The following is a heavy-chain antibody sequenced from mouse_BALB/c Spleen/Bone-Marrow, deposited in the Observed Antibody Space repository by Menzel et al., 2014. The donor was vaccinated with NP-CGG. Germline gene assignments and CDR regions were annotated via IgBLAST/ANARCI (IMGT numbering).Heavy chain of an antibody. CDR2: INPDSSTI. D-gene: IGHD1-1*01. V-gene: IGHV4-1*02. CDR3: ARLDYYCYLNY. CDR1: GFDFSRYW. Sequence: EVKLMESGGGLVQPGGSLKLSCAASGFDFSRYWMSWVRQAPGKGLEWIGEINPDSSTINYTPSLKDKFIISRDNAKNTLYLRLNKVRSEDTALYYCARLDYYCYLNYWGQDTTLTVSS. J-gene: IGHJ2*01.